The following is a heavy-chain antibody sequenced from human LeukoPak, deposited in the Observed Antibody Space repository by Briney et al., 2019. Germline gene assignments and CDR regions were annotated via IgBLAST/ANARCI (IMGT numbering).Heavy chain of an antibody. CDR3: SRVLYSSGWVFGGYCAMDV. V-gene: IGHV3-21*01. Sequence: GGALRLSCAASGFTFNSYSMNWVRQAPGKGLEWVSSIESSSTYIYYADSVKGRFTVSRNNAENSLYLQMNSLRAEDTAVYYCSRVLYSSGWVFGGYCAMDVWGQGTTVTVSS. J-gene: IGHJ6*02. D-gene: IGHD6-19*01. CDR2: IESSSTYI. CDR1: GFTFNSYS.